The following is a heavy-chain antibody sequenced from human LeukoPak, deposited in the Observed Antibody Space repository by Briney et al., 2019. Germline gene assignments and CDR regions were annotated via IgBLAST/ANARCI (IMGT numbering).Heavy chain of an antibody. J-gene: IGHJ4*02. V-gene: IGHV3-7*01. CDR3: ARVRDGGCYDY. Sequence: PGGSLRLSCAASGFTFSSYWMSWVRQAPGKGLEWVGNIKQDGSEKYYVDSVKGRFTISRDNANNSLYLQMNILRAEGTAVYYCARVRDGGCYDYWGQGTLVTVSS. CDR2: IKQDGSEK. D-gene: IGHD2-15*01. CDR1: GFTFSSYW.